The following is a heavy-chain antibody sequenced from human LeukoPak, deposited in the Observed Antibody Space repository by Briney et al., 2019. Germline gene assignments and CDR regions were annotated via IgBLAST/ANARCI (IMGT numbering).Heavy chain of an antibody. CDR3: ARGLGGLARGNYYYYYMDV. D-gene: IGHD3-16*01. CDR1: GYTFTSYD. CDR2: MNPNSGNT. J-gene: IGHJ6*03. Sequence: ASVKVSCKASGYTFTSYDINWVRQATGQGLEWMGWMNPNSGNTGYTQKFQGRVTITRNTSISTAYMELSSLRSEDTAVYYCARGLGGLARGNYYYYYMDVWGKGTTVTVSS. V-gene: IGHV1-8*03.